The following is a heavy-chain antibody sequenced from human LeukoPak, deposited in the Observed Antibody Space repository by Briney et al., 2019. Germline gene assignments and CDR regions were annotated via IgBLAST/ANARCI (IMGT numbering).Heavy chain of an antibody. CDR2: INHSGST. D-gene: IGHD3-3*01. CDR1: GGSFSGYY. CDR3: ARGSSGYLFPSWFDP. J-gene: IGHJ5*02. V-gene: IGHV4-34*01. Sequence: SETLSLTCAVYGGSFSGYYWSWIRQPPGKGLEWIGEINHSGSTNYNPSLKSRVTISVDTSNNQFSLKLSSVTAADTAVYYCARGSSGYLFPSWFDPWGQGTLVTVSS.